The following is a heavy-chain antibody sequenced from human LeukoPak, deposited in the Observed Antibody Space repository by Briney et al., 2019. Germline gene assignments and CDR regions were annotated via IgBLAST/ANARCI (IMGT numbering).Heavy chain of an antibody. CDR3: AKDRGLLWFGETFL. CDR1: GFTFSSYG. D-gene: IGHD3-10*01. V-gene: IGHV3-30*02. CDR2: IRYDGSNK. Sequence: PGGSLRLPCAASGFTFSSYGMHWVRQAPGKGLEWVAFIRYDGSNKYYADSVKGRFTISRDNSKNTLYLQMNSLRAEDTAVYYCAKDRGLLWFGETFLWGQGTLVTVSS. J-gene: IGHJ4*02.